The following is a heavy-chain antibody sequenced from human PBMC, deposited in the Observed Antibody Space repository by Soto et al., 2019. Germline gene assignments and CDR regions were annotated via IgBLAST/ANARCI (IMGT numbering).Heavy chain of an antibody. V-gene: IGHV3-33*01. CDR1: GFTFSSYG. D-gene: IGHD2-2*01. Sequence: QVQLVESGGGVVQPGRSLRLSCAASGFTFSSYGMHWVRQAPGKGLEWVAVIWYDGSNKYYADSVKGRFTISRDNSKNTLYLQMNSLRAADTAVYYCAREGIVVVPAAENYYFDYWGQGTLVTVSS. CDR3: AREGIVVVPAAENYYFDY. J-gene: IGHJ4*02. CDR2: IWYDGSNK.